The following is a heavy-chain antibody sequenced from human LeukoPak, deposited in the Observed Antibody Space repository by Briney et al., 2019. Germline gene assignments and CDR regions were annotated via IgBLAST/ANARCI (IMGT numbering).Heavy chain of an antibody. CDR1: GFTFSSYG. D-gene: IGHD6-19*01. J-gene: IGHJ4*02. CDR3: AKAASVWQWLVKDY. Sequence: GGSLRLSCAASGFTFSSYGMHWARQAPGKGLEWVAFIRYDGSNKYYADSVKGRFTISRDNSKNTLYLQMNSLRAEDTAVYYCAKAASVWQWLVKDYWGQGTLVTVSS. CDR2: IRYDGSNK. V-gene: IGHV3-30*02.